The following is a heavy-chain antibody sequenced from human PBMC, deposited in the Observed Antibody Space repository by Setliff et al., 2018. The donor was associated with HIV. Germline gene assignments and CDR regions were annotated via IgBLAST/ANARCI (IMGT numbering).Heavy chain of an antibody. CDR2: IYNSGTT. Sequence: SETLSLTCTVSGGSISSSSYYWGWIRQPPGKGLEWIGSIYNSGTTYYNPSLKSRVTMSVDTSKNQFSLKLGSVTAADTAVYYCARVPIVAVVTATPPAFDIWGQGTMVTVSS. CDR1: GGSISSSSYY. J-gene: IGHJ3*02. CDR3: ARVPIVAVVTATPPAFDI. D-gene: IGHD2-15*01. V-gene: IGHV4-39*07.